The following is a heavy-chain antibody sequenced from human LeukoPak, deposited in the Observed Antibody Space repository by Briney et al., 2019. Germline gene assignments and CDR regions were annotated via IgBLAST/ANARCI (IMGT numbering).Heavy chain of an antibody. D-gene: IGHD3-16*01. CDR1: GFTFSSYS. CDR3: ATDFLHLGG. Sequence: GGSLRLSCAASGFTFSSYSMNWLRQAPGKALEGFSHLHNDGSSTSHAHSVTGRFTISRYNAKTTLYLQMKSLRAEDTAVDYCATDFLHLGGWGQGTMVTVSS. V-gene: IGHV3-74*01. CDR2: LHNDGSST. J-gene: IGHJ3*01.